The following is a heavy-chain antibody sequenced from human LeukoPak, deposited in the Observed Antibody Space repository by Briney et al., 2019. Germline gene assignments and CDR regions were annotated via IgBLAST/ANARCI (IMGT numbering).Heavy chain of an antibody. J-gene: IGHJ4*02. CDR2: ISGNGDLT. D-gene: IGHD5-24*01. Sequence: GESLRLSCSASGFTFSAYTMHWVAQAPGKGLEYISAISGNGDLTYYADSVKGRFTISRDNSKNTLYLQMSSLRVEDTAVYYCARGRGVEMATSKTRPFDYWGQGTLVTVSS. CDR3: ARGRGVEMATSKTRPFDY. CDR1: GFTFSAYT. V-gene: IGHV3-64D*09.